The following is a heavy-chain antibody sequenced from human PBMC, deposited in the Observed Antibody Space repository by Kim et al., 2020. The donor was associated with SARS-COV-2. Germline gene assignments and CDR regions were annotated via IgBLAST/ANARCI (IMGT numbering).Heavy chain of an antibody. CDR1: GFTFSSYA. CDR2: ISGSGGST. V-gene: IGHV3-23*01. Sequence: GGSLRLSCAASGFTFSSYAMSWVRQAPGKGLEWVSAISGSGGSTYYADSVKGRFTISRDNSKNTLYLQMNSLRAEDTAVYYCAKSSAGDIVVVPAAYDYWGQGTLVTVSS. CDR3: AKSSAGDIVVVPAAYDY. D-gene: IGHD2-2*01. J-gene: IGHJ4*02.